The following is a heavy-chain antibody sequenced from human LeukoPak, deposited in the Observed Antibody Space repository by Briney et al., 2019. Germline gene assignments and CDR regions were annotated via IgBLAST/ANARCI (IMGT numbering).Heavy chain of an antibody. Sequence: ASVKVSRKASGYTFTGYYMHWVRQAPGQGLEWMGWINPNSGATNYAQKFQGRVTMTRDTSISTAYMELSRLRSDDTAVYYCARAYSSSWYWGQGTLVTVSS. V-gene: IGHV1-2*02. CDR2: INPNSGAT. J-gene: IGHJ4*02. CDR3: ARAYSSSWY. CDR1: GYTFTGYY. D-gene: IGHD6-13*01.